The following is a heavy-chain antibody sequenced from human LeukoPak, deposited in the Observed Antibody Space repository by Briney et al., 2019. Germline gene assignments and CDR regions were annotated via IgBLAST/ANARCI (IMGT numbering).Heavy chain of an antibody. J-gene: IGHJ6*03. D-gene: IGHD1-26*01. CDR1: GFTFSSYA. CDR2: ISYDGSNK. V-gene: IGHV3-30*01. Sequence: GGSLRLSCAASGFTFSSYAMHWVRQAPGKGREWVAVISYDGSNKYYADSVKGRFTISRDNSKNTLYLQMNSLRAEDTAVYYCARDNYYGTSYYYYYYMDVWGKGTTVTVSS. CDR3: ARDNYYGTSYYYYYYMDV.